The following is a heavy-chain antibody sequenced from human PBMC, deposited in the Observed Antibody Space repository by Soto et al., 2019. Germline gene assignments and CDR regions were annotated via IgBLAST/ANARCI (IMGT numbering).Heavy chain of an antibody. J-gene: IGHJ4*01. D-gene: IGHD1-1*01. CDR3: ARGLESFDY. V-gene: IGHV3-21*01. CDR2: ISSNSSYI. Sequence: EVQLVESGGGLVKPGGSLRLSCAASGFTFSSYSMNLVRQAPGKGLEWVSSISSNSSYIYYADLVKGRISISRYNAKNLLYLQMNSMRAEDTAVYYCARGLESFDYWGQGTLVTVSS. CDR1: GFTFSSYS.